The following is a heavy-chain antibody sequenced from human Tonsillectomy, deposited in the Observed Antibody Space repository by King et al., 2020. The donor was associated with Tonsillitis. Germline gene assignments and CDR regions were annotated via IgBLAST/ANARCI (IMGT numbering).Heavy chain of an antibody. CDR3: ARISNGDYSWFDY. CDR1: GGSFSGYY. V-gene: IGHV4-34*01. D-gene: IGHD4-17*01. Sequence: VQLQQWGAGLLKPSETLYLTCAVYGGSFSGYYWSWIGQLPGKGLEGIGEVNLSGGTNYNPSLNNRFTISVDTSKNQFSLNPISVTAADTAVYFCARISNGDYSWFDYWGQGTLVTVSS. CDR2: VNLSGGT. J-gene: IGHJ4*02.